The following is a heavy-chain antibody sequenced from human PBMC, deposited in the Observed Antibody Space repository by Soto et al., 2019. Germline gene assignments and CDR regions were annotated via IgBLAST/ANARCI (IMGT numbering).Heavy chain of an antibody. V-gene: IGHV4-31*03. J-gene: IGHJ6*02. D-gene: IGHD6-19*01. CDR1: GGSISSGGYY. CDR3: ARDFTDSSGPTLGMGV. Sequence: QVQLQESGPGLVKPSQTLSLTCTVSGGSISSGGYYWSWIRQHPGKGLEWIGSIYYSGRTYYNPSLKSRVTTSVDTSKNPFSLKLRSVTAADTAVYYCARDFTDSSGPTLGMGVWGQGTTVTVSS. CDR2: IYYSGRT.